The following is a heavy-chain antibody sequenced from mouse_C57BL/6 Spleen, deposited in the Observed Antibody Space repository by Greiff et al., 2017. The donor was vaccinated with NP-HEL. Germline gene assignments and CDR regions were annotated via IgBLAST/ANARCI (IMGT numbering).Heavy chain of an antibody. D-gene: IGHD2-2*01. J-gene: IGHJ2*01. CDR1: GYTFTSYT. Sequence: VQLQQSGPELVKPGASVKMSCKASGYTFTSYTMHWVKQRPGQGLEWIGYINPSSGYTKYNQKFKDKATLTADKSSSTAYMQLSSLTSEDSAVYYCARGGYDYFDYWGQGTTLTVSS. CDR2: INPSSGYT. V-gene: IGHV1S26*01. CDR3: ARGGYDYFDY.